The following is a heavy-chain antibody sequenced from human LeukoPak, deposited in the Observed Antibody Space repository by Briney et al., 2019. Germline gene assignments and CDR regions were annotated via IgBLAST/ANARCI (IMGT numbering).Heavy chain of an antibody. V-gene: IGHV3-53*01. CDR2: IYSGGST. Sequence: SGGSLRLSCAASGFTVSSNYMSWVRQAPGKGLEWVSVIYSGGSTYYADSVKGRFTISRDNSKNTLYLQMNSLRAEDTAVYYCARGWYSSSSGTFDYWGQGTLVTVSS. D-gene: IGHD6-6*01. CDR3: ARGWYSSSSGTFDY. J-gene: IGHJ4*02. CDR1: GFTVSSNY.